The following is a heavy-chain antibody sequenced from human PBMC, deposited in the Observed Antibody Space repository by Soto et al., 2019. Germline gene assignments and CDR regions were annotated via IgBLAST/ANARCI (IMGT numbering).Heavy chain of an antibody. CDR2: INPNSGGT. CDR1: GYTFTGYY. CDR3: ARVGHYYDSSGPFDY. J-gene: IGHJ4*02. V-gene: IGHV1-2*04. D-gene: IGHD3-22*01. Sequence: ASVKVSCKASGYTFTGYYIHWVRQAPGQGLEWMGWINPNSGGTNYAQKFQGWVTMTRDTSISTAYMELSRLRSDDTAVYYCARVGHYYDSSGPFDYWGQGTLVTISS.